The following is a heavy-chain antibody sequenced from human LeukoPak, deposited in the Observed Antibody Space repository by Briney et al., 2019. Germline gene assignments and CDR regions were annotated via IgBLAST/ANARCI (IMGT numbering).Heavy chain of an antibody. Sequence: PSETLSLTCTVSGGSISSGDYYWSWIRQPPGKGLEWIGYIYYSGSTYYNPSLKSRVTISVDTSKNQFSLKLSSVTAADTAVYYCARDRVTTYSFYCYGMDVWGQGTTVTVSS. CDR3: ARDRVTTYSFYCYGMDV. J-gene: IGHJ6*02. D-gene: IGHD4-11*01. V-gene: IGHV4-30-4*01. CDR2: IYYSGST. CDR1: GGSISSGDYY.